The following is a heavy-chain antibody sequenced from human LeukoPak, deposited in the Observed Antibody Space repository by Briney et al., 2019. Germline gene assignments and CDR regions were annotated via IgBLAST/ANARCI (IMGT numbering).Heavy chain of an antibody. D-gene: IGHD3-22*01. Sequence: GGSLRLSCAASGFTFSSYAMHWVRQAPGKGLEYVSAISSNGGSTYYANSVKGRFTISRDNSKNTLYLQMGSLRAEDMAVYYCARRDPYYYDSSGYYAYWGQGTLVTVSS. J-gene: IGHJ4*02. CDR3: ARRDPYYYDSSGYYAY. CDR2: ISSNGGST. V-gene: IGHV3-64*01. CDR1: GFTFSSYA.